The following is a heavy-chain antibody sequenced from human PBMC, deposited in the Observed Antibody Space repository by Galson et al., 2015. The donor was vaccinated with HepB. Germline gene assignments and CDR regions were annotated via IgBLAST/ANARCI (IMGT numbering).Heavy chain of an antibody. V-gene: IGHV5-51*03. Sequence: QSGAEVKKPGESLKISCKGSGYSFTSYWIGWVRQMPGKGLEWMGIIYPGDSDTRYSPSFQGQVTISADKSISTAYLQWSSLKASDTAMYYCAIRYGLNCGGDCEWIPHDAFDIWGQGTMVTVSS. J-gene: IGHJ3*02. CDR1: GYSFTSYW. CDR2: IYPGDSDT. CDR3: AIRYGLNCGGDCEWIPHDAFDI. D-gene: IGHD2-21*01.